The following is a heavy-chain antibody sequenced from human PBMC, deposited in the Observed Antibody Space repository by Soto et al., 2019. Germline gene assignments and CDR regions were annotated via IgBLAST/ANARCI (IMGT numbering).Heavy chain of an antibody. CDR3: VKDRAPRDGYKTQPGS. Sequence: AGGSLSLSCSSSGFTFSSYAMHWCRQAPGKGLEYVSAVSTNGGTSYYADSVKGRFTISRDNSRNTLYLQMNSLRPEDTAVYYCVKDRAPRDGYKTQPGSWGLGTLVTVSS. CDR2: VSTNGGTS. CDR1: GFTFSSYA. D-gene: IGHD5-12*01. J-gene: IGHJ5*02. V-gene: IGHV3-64D*06.